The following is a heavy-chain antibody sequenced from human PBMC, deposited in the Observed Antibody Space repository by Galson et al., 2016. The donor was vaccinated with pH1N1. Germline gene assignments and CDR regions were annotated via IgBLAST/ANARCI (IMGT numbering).Heavy chain of an antibody. CDR2: VYSGGNT. D-gene: IGHD3-3*01. CDR3: ARVWSYDFWSGVGDFYFDY. CDR1: GFTVSSHY. Sequence: SLRLSCADSGFTVSSHYISWVRQAPGKGLEWVSIVYSGGNTYYADSVTGRFTISRDNSNNTLYLQMNSLRAEDTAVYYCARVWSYDFWSGVGDFYFDYWGQGTLVTVSS. V-gene: IGHV3-53*05. J-gene: IGHJ4*02.